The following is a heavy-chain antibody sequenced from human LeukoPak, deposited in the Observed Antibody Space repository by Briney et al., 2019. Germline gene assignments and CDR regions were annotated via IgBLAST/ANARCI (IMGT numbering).Heavy chain of an antibody. J-gene: IGHJ4*02. CDR3: ARGMITFGGVIAY. CDR2: MNPNSGNT. Sequence: ASVKDSCKAPGYTFTSYDINWVRQATGQGLEWMGWMNPNSGNTGYAQKFQGRVTMTRNTSISTAYMELSSLRSEDTAVYYCARGMITFGGVIAYWGQGTLVTVSS. V-gene: IGHV1-8*01. CDR1: GYTFTSYD. D-gene: IGHD3-16*01.